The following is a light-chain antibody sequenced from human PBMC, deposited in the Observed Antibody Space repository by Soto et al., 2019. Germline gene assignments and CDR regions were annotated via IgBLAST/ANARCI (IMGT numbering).Light chain of an antibody. V-gene: IGKV3-15*01. Sequence: IVMTQSPATLSVSQEERATLPCRASQSVSSNLAWYQQKPGQAPRLLIYGASTRATGIPARFSGSGSGTEFTLTISSLQSEDFAVYYCQQYNNWPQTFGQGTKVDI. CDR3: QQYNNWPQT. CDR2: GAS. CDR1: QSVSSN. J-gene: IGKJ1*01.